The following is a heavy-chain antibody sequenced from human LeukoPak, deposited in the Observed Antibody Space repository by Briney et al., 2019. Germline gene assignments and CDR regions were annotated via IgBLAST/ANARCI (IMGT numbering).Heavy chain of an antibody. D-gene: IGHD2-2*01. CDR3: ARDLQGYCSSTSCYVEGSTFDY. J-gene: IGHJ4*02. CDR1: GFTFSSYG. V-gene: IGHV3-30*03. Sequence: GGSLRLSCAASGFTFSSYGMHWVRQAPGKGGEWVAGISYDRSNKYYEDSVKGRFTISRDNSKNTLYLQMNSLRAEDTAVYYCARDLQGYCSSTSCYVEGSTFDYWGQGTLVTVSS. CDR2: ISYDRSNK.